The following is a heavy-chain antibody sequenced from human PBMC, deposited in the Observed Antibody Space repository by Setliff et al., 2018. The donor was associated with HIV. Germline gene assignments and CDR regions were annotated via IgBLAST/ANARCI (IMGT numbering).Heavy chain of an antibody. D-gene: IGHD2-15*01. V-gene: IGHV4-39*01. J-gene: IGHJ6*02. CDR3: ARRGESTGSWFSSWYSYDMDV. CDR1: GVSLSSESYY. Sequence: PSETLSLTCTVSGVSLSSESYYWGWVRQPPGKALEWVGSMYYNGKIFYNPSLRSRVTIFVDSSKNELSLRLQSVTAADTAVYYCARRGESTGSWFSSWYSYDMDVWGQGTTVTVSS. CDR2: MYYNGKI.